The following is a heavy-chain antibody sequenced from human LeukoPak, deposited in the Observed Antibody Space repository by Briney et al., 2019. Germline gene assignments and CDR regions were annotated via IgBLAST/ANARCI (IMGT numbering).Heavy chain of an antibody. J-gene: IGHJ3*02. CDR2: INHSGST. CDR1: GGSFSGYY. D-gene: IGHD2-15*01. CDR3: ASGSVVLEI. V-gene: IGHV4-34*01. Sequence: SETLSLTCAVYGGSFSGYYWSWIRQPPGKGLEWIGEINHSGSTNYNPSLKSRVTISVDTSKNQFSLELSSVTAAGTAVYYCASGSVVLEIWGQGTMVTVSS.